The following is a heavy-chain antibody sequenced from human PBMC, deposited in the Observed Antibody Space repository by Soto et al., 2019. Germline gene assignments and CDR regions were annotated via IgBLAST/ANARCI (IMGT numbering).Heavy chain of an antibody. V-gene: IGHV3-9*01. Sequence: GGSLRLSCAASGFTFDDYAMHWVRQAPGKGLEWVSGISWNSGSIGYADSVKGRFTISRDNAKNSLYLQMNSLRAEDTAVYYCARGRVSSWYGNYYYYMDVWGKGTTVTVSS. J-gene: IGHJ6*03. CDR1: GFTFDDYA. D-gene: IGHD6-13*01. CDR3: ARGRVSSWYGNYYYYMDV. CDR2: ISWNSGSI.